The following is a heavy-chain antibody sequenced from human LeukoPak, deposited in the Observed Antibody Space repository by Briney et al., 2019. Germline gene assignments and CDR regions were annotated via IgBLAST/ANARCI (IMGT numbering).Heavy chain of an antibody. Sequence: PSETLSLTCTVPGGSISSYYWSWIRQPPGKGLEWIGYIYYSGSTNYNPSLKSRVTISVDTSKNQFSLKLSSVTAADTAVYYCARANPPYCYGSGPIGAFDIWGQGTMVTVSS. D-gene: IGHD3-10*01. CDR2: IYYSGST. V-gene: IGHV4-59*01. J-gene: IGHJ3*02. CDR1: GGSISSYY. CDR3: ARANPPYCYGSGPIGAFDI.